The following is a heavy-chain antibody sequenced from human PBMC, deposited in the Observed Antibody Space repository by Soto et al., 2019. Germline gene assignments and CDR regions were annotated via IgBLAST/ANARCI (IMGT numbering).Heavy chain of an antibody. CDR3: ARARLMITFGGVPYYYGMDV. V-gene: IGHV3-13*01. CDR1: GFTFSSYD. D-gene: IGHD3-16*01. CDR2: IGTAGDT. J-gene: IGHJ6*02. Sequence: GGSLRLSCAASGFTFSSYDMHWVRQATGKGLEWVSAIGTAGDTYYPGSVKGRFTISRENAKNSLYLQMNSLRAGDTAVYYCARARLMITFGGVPYYYGMDVWGQGTTVTLSS.